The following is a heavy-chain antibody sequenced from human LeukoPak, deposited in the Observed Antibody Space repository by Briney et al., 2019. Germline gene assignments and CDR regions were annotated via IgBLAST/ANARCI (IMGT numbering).Heavy chain of an antibody. D-gene: IGHD2-2*01. Sequence: ASVKVSCKVSGYTLTELSMHWVRQAPGKGLEWMGGFDPEDGETIYAQKFQGRVTMTEDTSTDTAYMELSSLRSEDTAVYYCATDLLSCSSTSCYNWFDPWGQGTLVTVSS. CDR3: ATDLLSCSSTSCYNWFDP. CDR2: FDPEDGET. CDR1: GYTLTELS. J-gene: IGHJ5*02. V-gene: IGHV1-24*01.